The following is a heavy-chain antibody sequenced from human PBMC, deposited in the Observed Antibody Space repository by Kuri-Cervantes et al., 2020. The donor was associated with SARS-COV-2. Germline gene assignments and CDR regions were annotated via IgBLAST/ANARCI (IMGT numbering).Heavy chain of an antibody. CDR1: GFTFSSYW. Sequence: GESLKISCAASGFTFSSYWMSWVRQAPGKGLEWVANIKQDGSEKYYADSVKGRFTISRDNSKNTLYLQMNSLRAEDTAVYYCANTLVWGVDYWGQGTLVTVSS. V-gene: IGHV3-7*01. CDR3: ANTLVWGVDY. D-gene: IGHD7-27*01. J-gene: IGHJ4*02. CDR2: IKQDGSEK.